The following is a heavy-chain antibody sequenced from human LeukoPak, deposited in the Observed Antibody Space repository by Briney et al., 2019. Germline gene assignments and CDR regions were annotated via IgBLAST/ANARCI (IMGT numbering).Heavy chain of an antibody. Sequence: SETLSLNCTVSGDSISSSSYYWGWIRQSPGRGLEWIGSLYYSGSTHYNPSLKSRVTISVDTSKNQFSLKLSSVTATDTAVYFCARHEGGYSYLYGPAGYWGQGTLVTVSS. V-gene: IGHV4-39*01. J-gene: IGHJ4*02. CDR2: LYYSGST. CDR1: GDSISSSSYY. CDR3: ARHEGGYSYLYGPAGY. D-gene: IGHD5-18*01.